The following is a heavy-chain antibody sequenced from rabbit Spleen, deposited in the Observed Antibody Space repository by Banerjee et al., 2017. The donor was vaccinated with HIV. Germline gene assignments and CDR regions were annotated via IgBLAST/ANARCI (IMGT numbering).Heavy chain of an antibody. CDR2: IDPIFGST. CDR3: ARDLVTAIGWNFAL. V-gene: IGHV1S45*01. CDR1: GFTLSTYYM. D-gene: IGHD7-1*01. Sequence: QQQLVESGGGLVQPGGSLKLSCKASGFTLSTYYMNWVRQAPGKGLEWIGYIDPIFGSTVYASWAKGRFIMSRTSSTKVTLQMTRLTAADTATYFCARDLVTAIGWNFALWGQGTLVTVS. J-gene: IGHJ4*01.